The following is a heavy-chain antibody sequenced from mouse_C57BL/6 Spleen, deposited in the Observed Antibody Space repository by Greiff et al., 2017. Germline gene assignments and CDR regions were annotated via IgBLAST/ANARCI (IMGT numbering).Heavy chain of an antibody. D-gene: IGHD2-4*01. CDR2: INPYNGGT. J-gene: IGHJ4*01. CDR3: ASGCDYDGDSYYAMDY. Sequence: EVQLQQSGPVLVKPGASVKMSCKASGYTFTDYYMNWVKQSHGKSLEWIGVINPYNGGTSYNQKFKGKATLTVDKSSSTAYMELNSLTSEDSAVYYCASGCDYDGDSYYAMDYWGQGTSVTVSS. V-gene: IGHV1-19*01. CDR1: GYTFTDYY.